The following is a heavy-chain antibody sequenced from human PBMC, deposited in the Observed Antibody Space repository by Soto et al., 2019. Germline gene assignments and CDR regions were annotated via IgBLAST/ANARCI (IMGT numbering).Heavy chain of an antibody. CDR3: ARGGLRYFDWFNY. D-gene: IGHD3-9*01. Sequence: QVQLQESGPGLVKPSETLSLTCTVSGGSISSYYWSWIRQPPGKGLEWIGYIYYSGRTNYNPSLKSRVTISVDTSKNQFSLKLSSVTAADTAVYYCARGGLRYFDWFNYWGQGTLVTVSS. CDR2: IYYSGRT. J-gene: IGHJ4*02. CDR1: GGSISSYY. V-gene: IGHV4-59*01.